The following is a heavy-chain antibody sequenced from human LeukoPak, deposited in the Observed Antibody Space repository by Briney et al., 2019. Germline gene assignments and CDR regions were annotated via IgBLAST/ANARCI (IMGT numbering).Heavy chain of an antibody. CDR1: GFTFSSYS. CDR2: ISNDGSNK. CDR3: AKNRRFGGVGDAFDI. D-gene: IGHD3-16*01. J-gene: IGHJ3*02. V-gene: IGHV3-30*04. Sequence: PRRSLRLSCGASGFTFSSYSMHWVRQAPGRGLDWVAVISNDGSNKYYADSVMGRFTISRDNSKNTLYLQMNSLRAEDTAVYYCAKNRRFGGVGDAFDIWGQGTMVTVSS.